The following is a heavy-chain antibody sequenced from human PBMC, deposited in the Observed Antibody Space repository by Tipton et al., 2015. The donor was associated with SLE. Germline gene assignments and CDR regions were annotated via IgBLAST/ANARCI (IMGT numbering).Heavy chain of an antibody. CDR3: ARGLGSWVNY. J-gene: IGHJ4*02. V-gene: IGHV4-59*11. CDR1: GGSISSHY. Sequence: TLSLTCTVSGGSISSHYWSWIRQPPGKGLEWIGYIYYSGSTNYNPSLKSRVTISVDTSKNQFSLKLSSVTAADTAVYYCARGLGSWVNYWGQGTLVTVSS. CDR2: IYYSGST. D-gene: IGHD2-2*03.